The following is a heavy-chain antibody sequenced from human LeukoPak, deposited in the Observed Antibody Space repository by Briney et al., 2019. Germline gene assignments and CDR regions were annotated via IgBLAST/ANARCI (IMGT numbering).Heavy chain of an antibody. CDR1: GGSISSGPYY. CDR3: ARRESKQYCSGGSCRPLDYYMDV. J-gene: IGHJ6*03. CDR2: MYFSGST. Sequence: PSETLSLTCTVSGGSISSGPYYWGWIRQPPGKGLEWIGVMYFSGSTHYNPSLKSRVTMSVDTSKNQFSLKLSSVTAADTAVYYCARRESKQYCSGGSCRPLDYYMDVWGKGTTVTISS. D-gene: IGHD2-15*01. V-gene: IGHV4-39*01.